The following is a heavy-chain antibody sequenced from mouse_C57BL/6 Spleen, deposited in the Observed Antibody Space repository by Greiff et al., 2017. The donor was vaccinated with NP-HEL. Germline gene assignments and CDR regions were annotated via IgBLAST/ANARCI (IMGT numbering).Heavy chain of an antibody. Sequence: EVKLLESGPELVKPGASVKIPCKASGYTFTDYNMDWVKQSHGKSLEWIGDINPNNGGTIYNQKFKGKATLTVDKSSSTAYMELRSLTSEDTAVYYCARWDYDGYYFDYWGQGTTLTVSS. CDR2: INPNNGGT. D-gene: IGHD2-4*01. V-gene: IGHV1-18*01. CDR1: GYTFTDYN. CDR3: ARWDYDGYYFDY. J-gene: IGHJ2*01.